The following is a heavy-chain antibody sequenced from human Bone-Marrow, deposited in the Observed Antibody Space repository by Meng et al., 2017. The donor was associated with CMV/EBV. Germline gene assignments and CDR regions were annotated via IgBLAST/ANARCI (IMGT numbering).Heavy chain of an antibody. CDR3: ARSGSRDVVVVAARYGFDP. Sequence: GGSLRLSCAASGFIFSNYGMSWVRQAPGKGLEWVSAITGGGGDTDYADSVRGRFTISRDNSKNTLYLQMSSLRAEDTAVYYCARSGSRDVVVVAARYGFDPWGQGTLVTVSS. V-gene: IGHV3-23*01. J-gene: IGHJ5*02. CDR2: ITGGGGDT. D-gene: IGHD2-15*01. CDR1: GFIFSNYG.